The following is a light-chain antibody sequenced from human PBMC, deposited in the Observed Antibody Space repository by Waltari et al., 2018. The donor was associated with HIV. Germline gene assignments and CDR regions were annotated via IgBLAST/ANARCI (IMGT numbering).Light chain of an antibody. V-gene: IGLV1-47*01. CDR1: SSHIGSKN. CDR3: VVWDDSLSGVV. CDR2: RND. J-gene: IGLJ2*01. Sequence: QSVLTQPPAASRTPGQRVPIPCSGSSSHIGSKNVHWYQPVPGTAPKLLMYRNDQRPSGVPDRFSGSKSGTSASLAISGLRSEDEADYYCVVWDDSLSGVVFGGGTKLTVL.